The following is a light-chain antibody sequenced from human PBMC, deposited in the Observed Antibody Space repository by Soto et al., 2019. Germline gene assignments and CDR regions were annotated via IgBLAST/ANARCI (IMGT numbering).Light chain of an antibody. V-gene: IGLV2-14*03. CDR3: SSYTTSSPPYV. CDR1: SSDVGGYND. CDR2: DVT. J-gene: IGLJ1*01. Sequence: QSALTQPASVSGSPGQSITISCTGTSSDVGGYNDVSWYQQHPVKAPKLMIYDVTNRPSGISDRFSGSKSGTTASLPISGLQAEDEADYYCSSYTTSSPPYVFGTGTKLTVL.